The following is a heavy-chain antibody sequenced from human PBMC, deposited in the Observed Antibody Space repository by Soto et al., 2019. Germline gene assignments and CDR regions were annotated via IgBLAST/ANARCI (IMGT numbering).Heavy chain of an antibody. V-gene: IGHV1-46*01. CDR3: ASAGENYGSGTFSPPLRYYFNS. J-gene: IGHJ4*02. CDR1: GYTFTTHY. CDR2: INPSGGRT. Sequence: QVQLVQSGAEVKKPGASVTVSCKASGYTFTTHYMHWVRQAPGQGLEWMGIINPSGGRTTYALKFQGRVSLTSDTSTNTVYMGLSSLRSEDTAVYYCASAGENYGSGTFSPPLRYYFNSWGQGTLVTVSS. D-gene: IGHD3-10*01.